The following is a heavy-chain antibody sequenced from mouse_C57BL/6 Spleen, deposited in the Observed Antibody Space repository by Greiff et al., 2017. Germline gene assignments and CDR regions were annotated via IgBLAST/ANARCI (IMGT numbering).Heavy chain of an antibody. D-gene: IGHD4-1*01. CDR3: ARDWDWAMDY. J-gene: IGHJ4*01. V-gene: IGHV1-52*01. Sequence: QVHVKQPGAELVRPGSSVKLSCKASGYTFTSYWMHWVKQRPIQGLEWIGNIDPSDSETHYNQKFKDKATLTVDKSSSTAYMQLSSLTSEDSAVYYCARDWDWAMDYWGQGTSVTVSS. CDR2: IDPSDSET. CDR1: GYTFTSYW.